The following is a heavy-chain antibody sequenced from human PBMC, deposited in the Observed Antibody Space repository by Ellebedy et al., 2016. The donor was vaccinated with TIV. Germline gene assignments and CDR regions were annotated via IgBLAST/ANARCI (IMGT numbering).Heavy chain of an antibody. J-gene: IGHJ4*02. D-gene: IGHD2-15*01. CDR1: GYRFTKYY. CDR3: ARRYCSGGSCKADY. V-gene: IGHV1-46*01. CDR2: INPSGGST. Sequence: ASVKVSCKASGYRFTKYYMHWVRRAPGQGLEWMGIINPSGGSTSYGQKFQGRVTMTRDTSTSTVYLELIGLRSEDTAVYYCARRYCSGGSCKADYWGQGTLVTVSS.